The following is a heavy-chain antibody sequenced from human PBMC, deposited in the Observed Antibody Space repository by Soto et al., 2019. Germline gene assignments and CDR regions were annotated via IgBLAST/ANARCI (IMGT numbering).Heavy chain of an antibody. CDR2: IYWDDDK. CDR1: GFSLSTSGVG. CDR3: AHRDPVVAELSLLFNC. V-gene: IGHV2-5*02. Sequence: QITLKESGPTLVKPTQTLTLTCTFSGFSLSTSGVGLGWIRQPPGKALECLALIYWDDDKRYSPTLKSRLTITKGTSKNQVVLTLTNMSPVDTATYYCAHRDPVVAELSLLFNCWGEGTLVSVSS. D-gene: IGHD3-16*02. J-gene: IGHJ4*02.